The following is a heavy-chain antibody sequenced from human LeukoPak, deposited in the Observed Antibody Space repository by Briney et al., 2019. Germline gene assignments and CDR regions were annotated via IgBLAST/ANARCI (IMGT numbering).Heavy chain of an antibody. CDR2: MSSSGIS. J-gene: IGHJ5*02. Sequence: SETLSLTCNVSGDSISSYYWTWIRQPAGKGLEWIGRMSSSGISTYSPSLKSRVTISIDTSRNQFSMNLNSVTAADTAVYYCAKGAGPPWFDPWGQGTLVTVSS. CDR3: AKGAGPPWFDP. D-gene: IGHD6-19*01. CDR1: GDSISSYY. V-gene: IGHV4-4*07.